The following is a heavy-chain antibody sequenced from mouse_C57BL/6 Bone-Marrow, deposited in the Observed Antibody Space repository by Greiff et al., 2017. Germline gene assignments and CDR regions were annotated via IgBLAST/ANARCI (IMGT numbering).Heavy chain of an antibody. V-gene: IGHV1-72*01. CDR1: GYTFTSYW. CDR2: IDPNSGGT. Sequence: VQLQQSGAELVKPGASVKLSCKASGYTFTSYWMHWVKQRPGRGLEWIGRIDPNSGGTKYNEKFKSKATLTVDKPSSTAYMQLSSLTSEDSAVYYCARDSVPITTVVHYYAMDYWGQGTSVTVSS. CDR3: ARDSVPITTVVHYYAMDY. J-gene: IGHJ4*01. D-gene: IGHD1-1*01.